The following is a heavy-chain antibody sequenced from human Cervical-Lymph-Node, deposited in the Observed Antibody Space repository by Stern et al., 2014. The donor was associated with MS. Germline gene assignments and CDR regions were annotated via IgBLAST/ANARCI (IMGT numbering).Heavy chain of an antibody. Sequence: EVQLLESGGGLVQPGGSLRLSCAASGFTFSDHYMDWVRQAPGKGLEWVGRTRNKANGYTTEYAASGKGKFTISRDDSKNSLYLQMNSLKTEDTAVYYCALGGLLYFDYWGQGTLVTVSS. CDR1: GFTFSDHY. CDR2: TRNKANGYTT. J-gene: IGHJ4*02. CDR3: ALGGLLYFDY. V-gene: IGHV3-72*01. D-gene: IGHD2-21*02.